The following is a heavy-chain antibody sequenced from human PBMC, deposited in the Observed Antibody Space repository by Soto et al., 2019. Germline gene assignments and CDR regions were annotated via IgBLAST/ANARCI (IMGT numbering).Heavy chain of an antibody. CDR1: GYTFTSYD. Sequence: QVQLVQSGAEVKKPGASVKVSCKASGYTFTSYDISWVRQAPGQGLEWMGCISTYNGNTNYAQKLQGRVTMTTDTSTSTAYLELRSLRADDTAVYYCARGFRVAATRWWFDPWGQGTLVTVSS. CDR3: ARGFRVAATRWWFDP. J-gene: IGHJ5*02. D-gene: IGHD2-15*01. V-gene: IGHV1-18*01. CDR2: ISTYNGNT.